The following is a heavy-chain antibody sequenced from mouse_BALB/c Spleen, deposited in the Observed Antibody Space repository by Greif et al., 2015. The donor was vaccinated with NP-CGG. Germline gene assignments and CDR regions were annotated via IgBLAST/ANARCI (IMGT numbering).Heavy chain of an antibody. CDR2: INPSTGYT. D-gene: IGHD2-14*01. Sequence: QVQLQQSGAELAKPGASVKMSCKASGYTFTSYWMHWVKQRPGQGLEWIGYINPSTGYTEYNQKFKDKATLTADKSYSTAYMQLSSLTSEDSAVYYCARRGVRRGYYYAMDYWGQGTSVTVSS. CDR1: GYTFTSYW. CDR3: ARRGVRRGYYYAMDY. J-gene: IGHJ4*01. V-gene: IGHV1-7*01.